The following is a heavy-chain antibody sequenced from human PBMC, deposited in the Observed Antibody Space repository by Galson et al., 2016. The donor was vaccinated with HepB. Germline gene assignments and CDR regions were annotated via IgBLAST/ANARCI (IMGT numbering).Heavy chain of an antibody. V-gene: IGHV4-59*12. CDR2: IYSSGST. CDR3: VRDSYGDYGGFGH. CDR1: GDSISGYY. Sequence: SETLSLTCAVSGDSISGYYWTWIRQPPGKGLQWIGYIYSSGSTNYSYSLKSRLTMSIDASKNQFSLKLISVTAADTAVYYCVRDSYGDYGGFGHWGQGTLVTVSS. D-gene: IGHD4-17*01. J-gene: IGHJ4*02.